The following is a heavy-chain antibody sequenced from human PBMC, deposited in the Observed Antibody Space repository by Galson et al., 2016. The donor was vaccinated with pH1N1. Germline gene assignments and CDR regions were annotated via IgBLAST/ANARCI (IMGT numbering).Heavy chain of an antibody. V-gene: IGHV3-7*01. CDR1: GFSFSDYW. D-gene: IGHD6-13*01. J-gene: IGHJ4*02. CDR2: IKQDGSEI. CDR3: VRAIGGAASY. Sequence: SLRLSCAVSGFSFSDYWISWVRQAPGKGLEWVANIKQDGSEIYYVDSVKGRCTISRDNAKNSVSLQMNSLRVEDTGVYYCVRAIGGAASYWGQGTLVTVSS.